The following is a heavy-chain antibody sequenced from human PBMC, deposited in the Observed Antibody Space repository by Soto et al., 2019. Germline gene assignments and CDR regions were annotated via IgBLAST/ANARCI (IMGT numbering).Heavy chain of an antibody. D-gene: IGHD2-2*01. CDR2: ISYDGSNK. CDR3: AKAVGYCSSTSCRDYYFYYGMDV. CDR1: GFTFSNYG. J-gene: IGHJ6*01. V-gene: IGHV3-30*18. Sequence: QVQLVESGGGVVQPGRSLRLSCAASGFTFSNYGMHWVRQAPGKGLEWVAVISYDGSNKYYADSVKGRFTISRDNSKNTLYMQMNSLRAEDTAVYYCAKAVGYCSSTSCRDYYFYYGMDVW.